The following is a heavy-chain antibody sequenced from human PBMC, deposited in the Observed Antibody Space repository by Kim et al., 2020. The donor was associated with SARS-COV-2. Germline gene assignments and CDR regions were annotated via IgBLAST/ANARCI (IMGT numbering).Heavy chain of an antibody. V-gene: IGHV3-33*05. CDR3: ARDRSSWYFRDAFDI. J-gene: IGHJ3*02. CDR1: GFTFSSYG. Sequence: GGSLRLSCAASGFTFSSYGMHWVRQAPGKGLEWVAVISYDGSNKYYADSVKGRFTISRDNSKNTLYLQMNSLRAEDTAVYYCARDRSSWYFRDAFDIWGQGTMVTVSS. CDR2: ISYDGSNK. D-gene: IGHD6-13*01.